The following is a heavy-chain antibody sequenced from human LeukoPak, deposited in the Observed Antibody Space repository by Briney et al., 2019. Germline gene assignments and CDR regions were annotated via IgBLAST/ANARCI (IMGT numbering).Heavy chain of an antibody. CDR2: IYYSGST. V-gene: IGHV4-59*01. J-gene: IGHJ3*02. Sequence: PSETLSLTCTVSGGSISFYYWSWIRQPPGKGLEWIGYIYYSGSTTYNPSLKSRVTISVDASKTQFSLKLSSVTAADTAMYYCVRSYDTSGYFHAFDIWGQGKEVTVSS. D-gene: IGHD3-22*01. CDR3: VRSYDTSGYFHAFDI. CDR1: GGSISFYY.